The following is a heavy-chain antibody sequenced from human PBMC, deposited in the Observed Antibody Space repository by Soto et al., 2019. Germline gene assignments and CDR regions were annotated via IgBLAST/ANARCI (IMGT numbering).Heavy chain of an antibody. CDR2: SHQSGNT. V-gene: IGHV4-4*02. Sequence: QVQLQESGPGLVKPSGTLSLTCAVSGVSIGSHDWWTWVRQPPGKGLEWIGESHQSGNTNYNSSLESRVTISLDKSKNHFSLHLSSVTVADTAVYYCATRDTGRVYWGKGTLVTVSS. CDR3: ATRDTGRVY. J-gene: IGHJ4*02. D-gene: IGHD5-18*01. CDR1: GVSIGSHDW.